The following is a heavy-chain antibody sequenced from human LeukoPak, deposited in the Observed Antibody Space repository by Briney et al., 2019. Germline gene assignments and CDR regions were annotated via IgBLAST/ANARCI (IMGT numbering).Heavy chain of an antibody. CDR2: ISGSGGST. V-gene: IGHV3-23*01. D-gene: IGHD3-10*01. J-gene: IGHJ6*02. CDR1: GFTFSSYA. CDR3: AKAGVYYGSGTFGIRKQLYGMDV. Sequence: PGGSLRLSCAASGFTFSSYAMSWVRQAPGKGLEWVSAISGSGGSTYYADSVKGRFTISRDNSKNTLYLQMNSLRAEDTAVYYCAKAGVYYGSGTFGIRKQLYGMDVWGQGTTVTVSS.